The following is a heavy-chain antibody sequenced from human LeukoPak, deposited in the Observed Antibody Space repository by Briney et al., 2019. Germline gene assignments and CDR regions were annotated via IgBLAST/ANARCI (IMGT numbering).Heavy chain of an antibody. V-gene: IGHV1-69*13. J-gene: IGHJ6*02. CDR3: AREDCSSTSCYIYYGMDV. CDR1: GGTFSSYP. D-gene: IGHD2-2*02. Sequence: GASVKVSCKASGGTFSSYPISWGRQAPGQGLEWMGGIIPIFGTANYAQKFQGRVTITADESTSTAYMELSSLRSEDTAVYYCAREDCSSTSCYIYYGMDVWGQGTTVTVSS. CDR2: IIPIFGTA.